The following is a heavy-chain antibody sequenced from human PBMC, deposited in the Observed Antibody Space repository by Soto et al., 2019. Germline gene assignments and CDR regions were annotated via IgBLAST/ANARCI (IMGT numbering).Heavy chain of an antibody. CDR3: ARARDYDFWSGYYPNWFDP. CDR2: IKQDGSAS. D-gene: IGHD3-3*01. J-gene: IGHJ5*02. V-gene: IGHV3-7*04. Sequence: QPGGSLRLSCAASGFTFSSYWMSWVRQAPGKGLEWVANIKQDGSASYYVDSVKGRFTISRDNAKNSLYLQMNSLRAEDTALYFCARARDYDFWSGYYPNWFDPWGQGTLVTVSS. CDR1: GFTFSSYW.